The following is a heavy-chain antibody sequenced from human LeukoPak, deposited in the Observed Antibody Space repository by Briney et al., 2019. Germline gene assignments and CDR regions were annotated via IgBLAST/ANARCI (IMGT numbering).Heavy chain of an antibody. CDR1: GFTFSSYA. J-gene: IGHJ5*02. D-gene: IGHD1-26*01. V-gene: IGHV3-30-3*01. CDR2: ISYDGSNK. Sequence: GGSLRLSCAASGFTFSSYAMHWVRQAPGKGLEWVAVISYDGSNKYYADSVKGRFTISRDNSKNTLYLQMNSLRAEDTAVYYCARDLSGRGENWFDPWGQGTLVTVSS. CDR3: ARDLSGRGENWFDP.